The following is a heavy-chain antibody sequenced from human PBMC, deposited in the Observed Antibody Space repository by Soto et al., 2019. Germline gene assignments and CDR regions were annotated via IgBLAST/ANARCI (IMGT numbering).Heavy chain of an antibody. CDR1: GASITSSNW. Sequence: SETLSLTCDVSGASITSSNWWSWVRQAPGKGLEWIGEIYHSGGVNYNPSLKSRVTVSVDKTRNQFSLKLTSMTAADTALYYCVGFGYGSGWPRFAFWGQGTVVTVSS. V-gene: IGHV4-4*02. D-gene: IGHD6-19*01. CDR3: VGFGYGSGWPRFAF. J-gene: IGHJ3*01. CDR2: IYHSGGV.